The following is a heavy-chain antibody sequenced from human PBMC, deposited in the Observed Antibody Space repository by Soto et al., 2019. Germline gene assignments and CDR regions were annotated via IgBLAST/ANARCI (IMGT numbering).Heavy chain of an antibody. J-gene: IGHJ5*01. Sequence: QVQLQESGPGQVKPSQTLSLTCSVSGVSIKSGDNYWSWIRQPPGKGLEWIGNIYYVGSTSYNPSLKTRVSMSVDTSKNQFTLKLTSVTAADTAVYYCARNTSRLGWFDSWCQGTLVTVSS. CDR2: IYYVGST. CDR1: GVSIKSGDNY. CDR3: ARNTSRLGWFDS. V-gene: IGHV4-30-4*08. D-gene: IGHD6-13*01.